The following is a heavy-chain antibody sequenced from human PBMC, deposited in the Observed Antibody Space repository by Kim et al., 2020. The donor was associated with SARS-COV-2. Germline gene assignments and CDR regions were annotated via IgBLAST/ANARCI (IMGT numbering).Heavy chain of an antibody. CDR3: ARTRYTGNYYYGMDV. CDR2: IDWDADK. Sequence: SGPTLVNPTQTLTLTCTFSGFSLNSSGMFVSWIRQRPGKALEWLALIDWDADKNYSTSLKTRLTISKDTSKNQVVLTMTNMDPVDTATYYCARTRYTGNYYYGMDVWGQGTTVTVSS. D-gene: IGHD5-18*01. CDR1: GFSLNSSGMF. J-gene: IGHJ6*02. V-gene: IGHV2-70*01.